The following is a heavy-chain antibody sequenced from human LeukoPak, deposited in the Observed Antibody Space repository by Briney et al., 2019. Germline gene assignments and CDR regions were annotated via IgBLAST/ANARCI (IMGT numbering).Heavy chain of an antibody. J-gene: IGHJ4*02. Sequence: GGSLRLSCAASGFTFTAYGMQWVRQAPGKGLEWVAFVRYNGNDKYYADSVKGRFTISRDNSKNTLYLQMNSLRAEDTAVYYCAKPTATLRYFDWLPRDGDYWGQGTLVTVSS. D-gene: IGHD3-9*01. V-gene: IGHV3-30*02. CDR1: GFTFTAYG. CDR2: VRYNGNDK. CDR3: AKPTATLRYFDWLPRDGDY.